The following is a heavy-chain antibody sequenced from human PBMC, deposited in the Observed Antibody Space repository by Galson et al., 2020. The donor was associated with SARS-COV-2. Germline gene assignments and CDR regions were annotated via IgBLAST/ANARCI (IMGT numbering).Heavy chain of an antibody. V-gene: IGHV2-70*11. CDR2: IDWDGDR. D-gene: IGHD6-19*01. J-gene: IGHJ4*02. Sequence: ESGPTLAKPTQTLTLTCTFSGFSLSTSGMCVNWIRQPPGKALEWLARIDWDGDRYYSTSLKTRLTISKDTSKNQVVLTMTNMDPVDTATYYCARIDSSGCRGNYWGQGTLVTVSS. CDR3: ARIDSSGCRGNY. CDR1: GFSLSTSGMC.